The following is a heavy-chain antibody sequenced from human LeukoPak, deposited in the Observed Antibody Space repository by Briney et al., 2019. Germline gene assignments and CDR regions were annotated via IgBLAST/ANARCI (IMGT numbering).Heavy chain of an antibody. CDR3: ARGGQLEGGAYYYYYYMDV. J-gene: IGHJ6*03. D-gene: IGHD2-2*01. Sequence: PSETLSLTCTVSGGSISSYYWTWIRQPPGKGLEWIGYIYYSGSTNYNPSLKSRVTISADTSKNQVSLKLRSVTAADTAVYYCARGGQLEGGAYYYYYYMDVWGKGTTVTVSS. CDR1: GGSISSYY. CDR2: IYYSGST. V-gene: IGHV4-59*01.